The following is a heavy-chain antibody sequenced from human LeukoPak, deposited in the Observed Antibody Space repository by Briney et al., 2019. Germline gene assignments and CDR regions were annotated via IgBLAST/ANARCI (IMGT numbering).Heavy chain of an antibody. J-gene: IGHJ4*02. CDR2: IYYSGST. V-gene: IGHV4-59*08. CDR1: GGSFSGYY. D-gene: IGHD5-18*01. Sequence: PSETLSLTCAVYGGSFSGYYWSWIRQPPGKGLEWIGYIYYSGSTNYNPSLKSRVTISVDTSKNQFSLKLSSVTAADTAVYYCARHTWGTAMVDFDYWGQGTLVTVSS. CDR3: ARHTWGTAMVDFDY.